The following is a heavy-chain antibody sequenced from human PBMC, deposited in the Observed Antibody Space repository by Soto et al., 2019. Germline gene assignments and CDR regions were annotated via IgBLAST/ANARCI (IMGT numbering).Heavy chain of an antibody. V-gene: IGHV4-34*01. J-gene: IGHJ4*02. CDR3: ARGQSSLLLEC. Sequence: QVQLQQWGAGLLKPSETLSLTCAVYGGSFSGYYWGWIRQPPGKGLEWIGEINHSGSTNYNPSLESRVTISVDTSKNQFSLKLSSVTAADTAVYYCARGQSSLLLECWGQGVLVTVSS. CDR1: GGSFSGYY. D-gene: IGHD1-1*01. CDR2: INHSGST.